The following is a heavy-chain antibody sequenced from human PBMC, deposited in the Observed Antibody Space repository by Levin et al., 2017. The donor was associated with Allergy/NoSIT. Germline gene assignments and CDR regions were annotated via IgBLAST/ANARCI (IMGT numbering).Heavy chain of an antibody. D-gene: IGHD6-19*01. J-gene: IGHJ5*02. CDR1: GYTFTSYY. CDR2: INPSGGST. Sequence: PGESLKISCKASGYTFTSYYMHWVRQAPGQGLEWMGIINPSGGSTSYAQKFQGRVTMTRDTSTSTVYMELSSLRSEDTAVYYCARDPFTAVAGTRWFDPWGQGTLVTVSS. CDR3: ARDPFTAVAGTRWFDP. V-gene: IGHV1-46*01.